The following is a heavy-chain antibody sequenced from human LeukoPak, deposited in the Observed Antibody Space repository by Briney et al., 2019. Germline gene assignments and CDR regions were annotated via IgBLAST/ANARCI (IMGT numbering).Heavy chain of an antibody. CDR3: ARGRPGSSYIY. D-gene: IGHD3-10*01. CDR2: INHSGST. J-gene: IGHJ4*02. V-gene: IGHV4-34*01. CDR1: GGSFSGYY. Sequence: SETLSLTCAVYGGSFSGYYWSWIRQPPGKGLEWIGEINHSGSTNYNPSLKSRVTISVDTYKNQFSLKLSSVTAADTAVYYCARGRPGSSYIYWGQGTLVTVSS.